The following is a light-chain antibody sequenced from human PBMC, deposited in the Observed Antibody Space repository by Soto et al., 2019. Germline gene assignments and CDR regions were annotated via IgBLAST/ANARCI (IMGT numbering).Light chain of an antibody. Sequence: QAVVTQEPSLTVSPGGTVTLTCASSTGEVTSGYFPNWIQQKPGQAPRSLIYNTNNKYSWTPARFSGSLLGGKAALTLSGVQPEDEADYYCLLYFSGHVRLFGGGTKLTVL. CDR1: TGEVTSGYF. CDR2: NTN. CDR3: LLYFSGHVRL. J-gene: IGLJ2*01. V-gene: IGLV7-43*01.